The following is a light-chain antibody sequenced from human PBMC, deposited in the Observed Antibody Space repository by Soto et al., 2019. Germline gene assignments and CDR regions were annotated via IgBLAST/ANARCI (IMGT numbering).Light chain of an antibody. CDR2: WAS. Sequence: DIVMTQSPDSLAVSLGERATINCKSSQSVLYSSNNNNYLAWYQQKPGQPPRLLIYWASTRESGFLDRFSGSGSGTDFTLTISSLQAEDVAVYYCQQYYSTPLTFGGGTKVEIK. V-gene: IGKV4-1*01. J-gene: IGKJ4*01. CDR3: QQYYSTPLT. CDR1: QSVLYSSNNNNY.